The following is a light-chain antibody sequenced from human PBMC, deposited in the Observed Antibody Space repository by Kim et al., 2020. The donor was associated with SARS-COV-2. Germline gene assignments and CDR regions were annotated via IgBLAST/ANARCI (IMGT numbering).Light chain of an antibody. CDR3: QAWDSDTMI. CDR2: QDN. V-gene: IGLV3-1*01. Sequence: VAPGHTATIHCSGDKLGDKDVSWYQQKSGQSPVLVIYQDNKRPSGIPERFSGSNSGNTATLTISGTQAMDEAEFYCQAWDSDTMIFGGGTKLTVL. J-gene: IGLJ2*01. CDR1: KLGDKD.